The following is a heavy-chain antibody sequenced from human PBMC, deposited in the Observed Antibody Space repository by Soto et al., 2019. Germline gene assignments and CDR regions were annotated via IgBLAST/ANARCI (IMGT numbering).Heavy chain of an antibody. J-gene: IGHJ4*02. CDR1: GFTFSSYA. CDR2: ISGSGGST. D-gene: IGHD3-16*02. CDR3: AKVCDYVWGSYRPYYFDY. Sequence: QPGGSLRLSCAASGFTFSSYAMSWVRQAPGKGLEWVSAISGSGGSTYYADSVKGRFTISRDNSKNTLYLQMNSLRAEDTAVYYCAKVCDYVWGSYRPYYFDYWGQGTLVTVSS. V-gene: IGHV3-23*01.